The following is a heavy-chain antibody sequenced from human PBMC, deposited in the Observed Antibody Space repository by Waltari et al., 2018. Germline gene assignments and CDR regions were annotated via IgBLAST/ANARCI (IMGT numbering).Heavy chain of an antibody. CDR2: INHSGST. J-gene: IGHJ4*02. Sequence: QVQLQQWGAGLLKPSETLSLTCAVYGGSFSGYSWSWIRQPPGKGLEWIGEINHSGSTNYNPSLKSRVTISVDTSKNQFSLKLSSVTAADTAVYYCARQGGYYFDYWGQGTLVTVSS. V-gene: IGHV4-34*01. CDR3: ARQGGYYFDY. CDR1: GGSFSGYS.